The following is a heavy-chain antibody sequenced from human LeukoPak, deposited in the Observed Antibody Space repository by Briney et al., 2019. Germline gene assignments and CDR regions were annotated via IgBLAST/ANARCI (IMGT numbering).Heavy chain of an antibody. J-gene: IGHJ5*02. D-gene: IGHD4-17*01. V-gene: IGHV3-48*04. CDR1: GFTLSTYT. Sequence: PGGSLRLSCTASGFTLSTYTMNWVRQAPGKGLEWVSYISSTSTTKYYADTVKGRFTISRDNSKNSLDLQMNRLTAEDTAVYYCARDRSLVDGDYGVWFDLWGQGSLVTVSS. CDR2: ISSTSTTK. CDR3: ARDRSLVDGDYGVWFDL.